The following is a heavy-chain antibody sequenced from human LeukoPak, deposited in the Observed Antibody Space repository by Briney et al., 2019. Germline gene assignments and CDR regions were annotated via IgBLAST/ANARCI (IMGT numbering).Heavy chain of an antibody. V-gene: IGHV3-23*01. J-gene: IGHJ3*02. CDR1: GFTFSSYA. CDR3: AKEVGLRGVPHAFDI. CDR2: ISGSGGST. D-gene: IGHD5/OR15-5a*01. Sequence: GGSLRLSCAASGFTFSSYAMSWVRQAPGKGLEWVSAISGSGGSTYYADSVKGRFTISRDNAKNSLYLQMNSLRAEDTAVYYCAKEVGLRGVPHAFDIWGQGTMVTVSS.